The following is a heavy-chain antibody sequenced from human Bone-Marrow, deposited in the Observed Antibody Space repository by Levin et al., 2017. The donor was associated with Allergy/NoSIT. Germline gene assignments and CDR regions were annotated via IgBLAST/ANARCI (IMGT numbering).Heavy chain of an antibody. Sequence: QSGGSLRLSCAASGFTFRSHSMHWVRQAPGKGLEWVSYISSSSSIVYYADSVKGRFTVSRDNVKNSLYLQMNGLRAEDTALYYCARDDYIGIWGRGTMVTVSS. CDR1: GFTFRSHS. CDR3: ARDDYIGI. CDR2: ISSSSSIV. V-gene: IGHV3-48*01. J-gene: IGHJ3*02. D-gene: IGHD4-11*01.